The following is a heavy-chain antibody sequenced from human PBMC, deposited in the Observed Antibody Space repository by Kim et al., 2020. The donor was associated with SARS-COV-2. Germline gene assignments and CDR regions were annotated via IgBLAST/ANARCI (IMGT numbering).Heavy chain of an antibody. J-gene: IGHJ6*01. CDR2: SYYSEST. CDR3: ARVPAEGVYCSSTSCYYYYGLVV. Sequence: SETLSLTCTVSGGSISSYYWSWIRQPPGKGLEWIGYSYYSESTNYNHSLKSRVTISVATSKNQIYMKLSSVTAADAAVYYCARVPAEGVYCSSTSCYYYYGLVVWVQATTVTVPS. V-gene: IGHV4-59*01. CDR1: GGSISSYY. D-gene: IGHD2-2*01.